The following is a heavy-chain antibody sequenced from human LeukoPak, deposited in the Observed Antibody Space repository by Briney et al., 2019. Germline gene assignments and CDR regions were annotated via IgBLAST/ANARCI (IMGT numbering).Heavy chain of an antibody. CDR3: AKDWAVAAAGYYFDY. Sequence: QSGGSLRLSCTASGFIFSSYGMYWVRQAPGKGLEWVTVISSDGRDKKYAESVKGRFTISRDNSKNTLYLQMNSLRAEDTAVFYCAKDWAVAAAGYYFDYWGMGTLVTVSS. J-gene: IGHJ4*02. CDR1: GFIFSSYG. CDR2: ISSDGRDK. D-gene: IGHD6-13*01. V-gene: IGHV3-30*18.